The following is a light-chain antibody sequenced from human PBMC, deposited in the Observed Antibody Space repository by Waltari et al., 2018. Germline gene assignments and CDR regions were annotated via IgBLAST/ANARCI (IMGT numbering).Light chain of an antibody. CDR1: QGVNVY. V-gene: IGKV1-9*01. J-gene: IGKJ5*01. CDR2: AAS. Sequence: IQLTQSPSSLSASVGDRVTIPCRASQGVNVYLAWYQQKPGKAPKLLIYAASTLQSGVSSRFSGSGSGTDFTLTINSLQPEDIATYYCQQFNASPRTFGQGTRLEIK. CDR3: QQFNASPRT.